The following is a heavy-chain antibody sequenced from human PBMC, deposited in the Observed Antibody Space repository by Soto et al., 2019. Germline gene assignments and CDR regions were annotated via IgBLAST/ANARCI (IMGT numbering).Heavy chain of an antibody. CDR3: ARGFYGDPFDY. Sequence: SETLSLTCTVSGGSVSSYYCSWIRQPPGKGLEWIGYIYYSGSTNYNPSLKSRVTISVDTSKNQFSLKLSSVTAADTAVYYCARGFYGDPFDYWGQGTLVTVSS. CDR2: IYYSGST. CDR1: GGSVSSYY. V-gene: IGHV4-59*02. J-gene: IGHJ4*02. D-gene: IGHD4-17*01.